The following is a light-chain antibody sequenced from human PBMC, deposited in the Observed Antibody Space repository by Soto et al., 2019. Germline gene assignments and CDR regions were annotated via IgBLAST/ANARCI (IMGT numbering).Light chain of an antibody. CDR2: GAS. J-gene: IGKJ3*01. CDR3: QQYNNWPGT. V-gene: IGKV3-15*01. CDR1: QSVSSN. Sequence: EIVMTQSPATLSVSPGERATLSCRASQSVSSNLAWYQQKPGQAPRLLIYGASTRATGIPARFSGSGSGTEFTLTNSSLQSEDCAVYYCQQYNNWPGTFGPGTKVDIK.